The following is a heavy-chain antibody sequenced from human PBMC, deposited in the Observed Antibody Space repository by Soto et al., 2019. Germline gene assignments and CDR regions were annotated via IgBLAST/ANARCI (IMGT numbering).Heavy chain of an antibody. V-gene: IGHV4-59*01. D-gene: IGHD3-22*01. CDR2: IYYSGST. CDR1: GGSISSYY. CDR3: ARGRRYYYDNTGPYYFEH. Sequence: SETLSLTCTVSGGSISSYYWSWIRQPPGNELEWIAYIYYSGSTNYNPSLKSRVTISVDTSKNQFSLKLTSVTAADTAVYYCARGRRYYYDNTGPYYFEHWGQGTLVTVSS. J-gene: IGHJ4*02.